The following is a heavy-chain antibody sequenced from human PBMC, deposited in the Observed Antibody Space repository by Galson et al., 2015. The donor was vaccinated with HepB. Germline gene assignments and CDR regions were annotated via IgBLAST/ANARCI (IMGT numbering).Heavy chain of an antibody. J-gene: IGHJ6*02. Sequence: SLRLSGAASGFTFSSYAMNWVRQAPGKGLEWVSVISASGGGTFYADSVKGRSTISRDSSKNTLHLQMNSLRAEDTAIYSCAKAMPDRLSGMDVWGQGTPVTVSS. V-gene: IGHV3-23*01. CDR1: GFTFSSYA. D-gene: IGHD2-2*01. CDR3: AKAMPDRLSGMDV. CDR2: ISASGGGT.